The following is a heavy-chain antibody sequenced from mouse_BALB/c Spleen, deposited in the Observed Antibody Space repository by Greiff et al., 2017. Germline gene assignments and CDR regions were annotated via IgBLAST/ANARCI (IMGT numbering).Heavy chain of an antibody. CDR3: TREATTATGGFFAY. CDR1: GFTFSSYT. J-gene: IGHJ3*01. V-gene: IGHV5-6-4*01. D-gene: IGHD1-2*01. CDR2: ISSGGSYT. Sequence: EVKLMESGGGLVKPGGSLKLSCAASGFTFSSYTMSWVRQTPEKRLEWVATISSGGSYTYYPDSVKGRFTISRDNAKNTLYLQMSSLKSEDTAMYYCTREATTATGGFFAYWGQGTLVTVSA.